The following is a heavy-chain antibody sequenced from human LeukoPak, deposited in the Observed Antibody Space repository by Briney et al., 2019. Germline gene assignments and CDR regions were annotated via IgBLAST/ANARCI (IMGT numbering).Heavy chain of an antibody. Sequence: ASVKVSCKVSGYTLTELSMHWVRQAPGKGLEWMGGFDPEDGETIYAQKFQGRVTMTEDTSTDTPYMELSSLRSEDTAVYYCATESGYYGSGSYNYWGQGTLVTVSS. CDR2: FDPEDGET. CDR1: GYTLTELS. V-gene: IGHV1-24*01. D-gene: IGHD3-10*01. J-gene: IGHJ4*02. CDR3: ATESGYYGSGSYNY.